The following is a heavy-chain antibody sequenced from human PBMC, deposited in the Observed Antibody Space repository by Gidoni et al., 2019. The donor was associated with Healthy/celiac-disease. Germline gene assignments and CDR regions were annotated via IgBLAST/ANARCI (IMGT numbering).Heavy chain of an antibody. Sequence: QVQLVQAGAEVKKPGSAVKVYCKASGVTFSSYTISWVRQAPGQGLEWMGRIIPILGIANYAQKFQGRVTITADKSTSTAYMELSSLRSEYTSVYYCAITVTTSSDYWGQGTLVTVSS. CDR3: AITVTTSSDY. D-gene: IGHD1-7*01. J-gene: IGHJ4*02. V-gene: IGHV1-69*02. CDR2: IIPILGIA. CDR1: GVTFSSYT.